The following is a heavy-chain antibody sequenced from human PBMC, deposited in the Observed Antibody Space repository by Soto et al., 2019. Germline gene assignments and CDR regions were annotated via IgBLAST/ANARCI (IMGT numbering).Heavy chain of an antibody. J-gene: IGHJ4*02. CDR3: ARGAYSDSSSYFDY. Sequence: QVQLQESGPGLVKPSQTLSLTCTVSGDSISSGDHYWSWIRQPPGKGLEWIGYIYYSGTTYSRPSLQSRVTISVDTPKNPFSLKLNSVTAADTAVYYCARGAYSDSSSYFDYWGQGTLVPVSS. V-gene: IGHV4-30-4*01. CDR2: IYYSGTT. D-gene: IGHD6-6*01. CDR1: GDSISSGDHY.